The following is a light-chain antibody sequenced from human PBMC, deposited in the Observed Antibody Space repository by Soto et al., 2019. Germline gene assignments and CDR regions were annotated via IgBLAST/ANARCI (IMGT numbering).Light chain of an antibody. J-gene: IGLJ2*01. Sequence: QSALTQPASVSGSPGQSITISCTGTSSDVGGYNYVSWYQQHPGKAPKLMIYDVSNRPSGVSNRVSGSKSGNTASLTISGLQAEDEADYYCSSYTSGSTVVFGGGTKLTVL. CDR1: SSDVGGYNY. V-gene: IGLV2-14*01. CDR2: DVS. CDR3: SSYTSGSTVV.